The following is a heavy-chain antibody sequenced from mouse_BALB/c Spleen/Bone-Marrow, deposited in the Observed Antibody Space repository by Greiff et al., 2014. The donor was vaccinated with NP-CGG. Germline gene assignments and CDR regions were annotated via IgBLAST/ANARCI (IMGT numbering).Heavy chain of an antibody. J-gene: IGHJ2*01. CDR1: GFTFSSYG. Sequence: EVKLMESGGGVVQPGGSLKLSCAASGFTFSSYGMSWVRQTPDKRLELVATINSNGGSTYYPDSVKGRFTISRDNAKNTLYLQMSSLKSEDTAMYYCARERYYGNGRIFEYWGQGTTLTVSS. CDR3: ARERYYGNGRIFEY. D-gene: IGHD1-1*01. CDR2: INSNGGST. V-gene: IGHV5-6-3*01.